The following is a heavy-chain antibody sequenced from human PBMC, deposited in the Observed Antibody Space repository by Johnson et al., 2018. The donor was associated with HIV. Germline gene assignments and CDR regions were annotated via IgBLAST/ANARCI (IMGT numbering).Heavy chain of an antibody. D-gene: IGHD3-22*01. CDR2: ISYDGSEK. Sequence: VQLVESGGSLVQPGGSLRLSCAVSGFTFSDFYMSWIRQAPGKGLEWVAVISYDGSEKYYVDSVKGRFTISRDNAKNSLYLQMNSLRAEDTAVYYCARAPSYDREFLDAFDIWGQGTMATVSS. V-gene: IGHV3-7*01. CDR1: GFTFSDFY. J-gene: IGHJ3*02. CDR3: ARAPSYDREFLDAFDI.